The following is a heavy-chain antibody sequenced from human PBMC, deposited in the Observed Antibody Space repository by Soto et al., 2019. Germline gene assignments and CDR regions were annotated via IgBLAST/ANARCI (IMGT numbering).Heavy chain of an antibody. CDR2: ISGSGGST. J-gene: IGHJ4*02. CDR3: AKYLKAPREYGSEFDY. CDR1: GFTFSSYA. V-gene: IGHV3-23*01. Sequence: GGSLRLSCAASGFTFSSYAMSWVRQAPGKGLEWVSAISGSGGSTYYADSVKGRFTISRDNSKNTLYLQMNSLRAEDTAVYYCAKYLKAPREYGSEFDYWGQGTLVTVSS. D-gene: IGHD1-26*01.